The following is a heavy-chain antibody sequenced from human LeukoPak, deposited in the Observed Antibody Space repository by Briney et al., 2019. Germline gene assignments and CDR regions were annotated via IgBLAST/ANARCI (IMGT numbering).Heavy chain of an antibody. V-gene: IGHV3-53*01. CDR1: EFPVRWNY. Sequence: GSLRLSCAASEFPVRWNYMTWVRQAPGKGLEWVSVVYSGGTTYYADSVKGRFTISRDNSNNTLFLQMNSLRAEDTAVYYCARDSPVGATDYYYGMDVWGQGTTVTVSS. J-gene: IGHJ6*02. CDR3: ARDSPVGATDYYYGMDV. CDR2: VYSGGTT. D-gene: IGHD1-26*01.